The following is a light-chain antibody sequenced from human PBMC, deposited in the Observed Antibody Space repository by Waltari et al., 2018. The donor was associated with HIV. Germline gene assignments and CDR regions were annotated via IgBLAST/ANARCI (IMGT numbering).Light chain of an antibody. CDR1: SSDVGTYNS. Sequence: QSALTQPASVSGSPGQSITISCTGSSSDVGTYNSVSWYQQHPVKAPKLIIYEVSNRPSGVSNRFSGSKSGSTASLTISGLQAEDEADYYCSSYTSGNAVLFGGGTK. V-gene: IGLV2-14*01. CDR2: EVS. CDR3: SSYTSGNAVL. J-gene: IGLJ2*01.